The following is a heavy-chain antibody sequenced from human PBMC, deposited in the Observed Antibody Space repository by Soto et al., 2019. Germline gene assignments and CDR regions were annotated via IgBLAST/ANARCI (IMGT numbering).Heavy chain of an antibody. CDR3: ASHEGGYCSSTSCTGYYYYGMDV. J-gene: IGHJ6*02. Sequence: VASVKVSCKXSGGTFSSYAISWVRQAPGQGLEWMGGIIPIFGTASYAQKFQGRVTITADESTSTAYMELSSLRSEDTAVYYCASHEGGYCSSTSCTGYYYYGMDVWGQGTTVTVS. CDR1: GGTFSSYA. CDR2: IIPIFGTA. V-gene: IGHV1-69*13. D-gene: IGHD2-2*01.